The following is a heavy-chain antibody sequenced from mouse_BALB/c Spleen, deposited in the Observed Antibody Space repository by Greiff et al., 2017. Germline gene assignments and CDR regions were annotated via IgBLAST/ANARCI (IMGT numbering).Heavy chain of an antibody. Sequence: EVKLVESGAELVKPGASVKLSCTASGFNIKDTYMHWVKQRPEQGLEWIGRIDPANGNTKYDPKFQGKATITADTSSNTAYLQLSSLTSEDTAVYYCANWDWGYFDVWGAGTTVTVSS. V-gene: IGHV14-3*02. CDR3: ANWDWGYFDV. CDR2: IDPANGNT. D-gene: IGHD4-1*02. CDR1: GFNIKDTY. J-gene: IGHJ1*01.